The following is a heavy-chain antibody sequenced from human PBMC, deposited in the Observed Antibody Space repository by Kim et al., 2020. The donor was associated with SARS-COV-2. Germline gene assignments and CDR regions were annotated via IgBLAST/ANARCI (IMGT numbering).Heavy chain of an antibody. CDR2: IYHSGST. Sequence: SETLSLTCAVSGGSISSSNWWSWVRQPPGKGLEWIGEIYHSGSTNYNPSLKSRVTISVDKSKNQFSLKLSSVTAADTAVYYCASGGGYGDYYYYGMDVWGQGTTVTVSS. V-gene: IGHV4-4*02. D-gene: IGHD5-18*01. J-gene: IGHJ6*02. CDR3: ASGGGYGDYYYYGMDV. CDR1: GGSISSSNW.